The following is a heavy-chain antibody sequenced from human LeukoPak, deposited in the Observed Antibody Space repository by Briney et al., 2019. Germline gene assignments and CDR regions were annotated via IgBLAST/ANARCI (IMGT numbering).Heavy chain of an antibody. D-gene: IGHD1-14*01. CDR3: ARDAQSELRAFDV. V-gene: IGHV1-69*06. CDR1: GGRFKSYG. J-gene: IGHJ3*01. CDR2: VIPVFVRS. Sequence: ASVKVSCKTTGGRFKSYGFSWVRQAPGHGLEWIGGVIPVFVRSDYAQKFERRVTITADKSTNTTYIEIRRLTPDDTAVYYCARDAQSELRAFDVWGRGAMVIVSS.